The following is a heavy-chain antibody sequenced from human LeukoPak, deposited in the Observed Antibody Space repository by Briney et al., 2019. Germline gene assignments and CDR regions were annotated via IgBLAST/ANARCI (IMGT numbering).Heavy chain of an antibody. CDR1: GYTFTSYG. J-gene: IGHJ4*02. D-gene: IGHD2-8*01. CDR2: ISAYNGDT. V-gene: IGHV1-18*04. CDR3: ARISDDHLVWYFDY. Sequence: GASVKVSCKASGYTFTSYGITWVRQAPGQGLEWMGYISAYNGDTDYAQKFQDRVTMTTDTSTNTAYMELRSLRSDDTAIYYCARISDDHLVWYFDYWGLGTLVTVSS.